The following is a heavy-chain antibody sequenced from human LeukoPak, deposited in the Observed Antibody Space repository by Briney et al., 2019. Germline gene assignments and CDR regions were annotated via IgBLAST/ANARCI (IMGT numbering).Heavy chain of an antibody. Sequence: PGGSLRLSCAASGFTFSSYAMSWVRQAPGKGLEWVSAISGSGGSTYYADSVKGRFTISRDNAKNSLYLQMNSLRAEDTAVYYCARDDGIAAAGSFDYWGQGTLVTVSS. CDR1: GFTFSSYA. V-gene: IGHV3-23*01. CDR2: ISGSGGST. D-gene: IGHD6-13*01. J-gene: IGHJ4*02. CDR3: ARDDGIAAAGSFDY.